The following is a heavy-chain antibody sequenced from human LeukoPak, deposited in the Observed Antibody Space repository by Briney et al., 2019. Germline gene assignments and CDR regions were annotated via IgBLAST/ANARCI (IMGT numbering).Heavy chain of an antibody. V-gene: IGHV4-59*08. CDR2: IYYSGST. Sequence: SETLSLTCTVSGGSISSYYWSWIRQPPGKGLEWIGYIYYSGSTNYNPSLKSRVTISVDTSKNQFSLKLSSVTAADTAVYYCARHQTGTTVDYFDYWGQGTLVTVSS. CDR1: GGSISSYY. D-gene: IGHD1-1*01. J-gene: IGHJ4*02. CDR3: ARHQTGTTVDYFDY.